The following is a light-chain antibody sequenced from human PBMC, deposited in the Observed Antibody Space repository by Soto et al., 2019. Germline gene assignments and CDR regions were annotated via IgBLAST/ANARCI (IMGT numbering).Light chain of an antibody. CDR2: TVS. CDR3: QQGKTFPFT. V-gene: IGKV1-12*01. CDR1: HGVSGW. J-gene: IGKJ3*01. Sequence: IQMTQSPSSVSASVGDTVTLSCQTSHGVSGWLAWYQQKPGKAPTLLIYTVSNLQSGVPSRFSGSGSGTDFSLTITNRQPEDFATCFCQQGKTFPFTFGPGTKVEVK.